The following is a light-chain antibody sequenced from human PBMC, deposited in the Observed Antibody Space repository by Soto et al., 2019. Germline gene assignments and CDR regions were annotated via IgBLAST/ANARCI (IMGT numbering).Light chain of an antibody. V-gene: IGKV1-5*03. CDR1: QSISSW. CDR3: QQHSSSSPYT. J-gene: IGKJ2*01. CDR2: KAS. Sequence: DIQMTQSPSTLSASVGDRVTITCRASQSISSWLAWYQQKPGKAPNLLIYKASTLGSGVPSRFSGGGSGTEFTLALSSRQPDDFASYYCQQHSSSSPYTCGQGTKLEIK.